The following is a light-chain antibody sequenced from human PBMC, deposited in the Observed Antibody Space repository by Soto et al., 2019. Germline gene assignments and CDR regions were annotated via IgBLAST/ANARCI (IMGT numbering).Light chain of an antibody. CDR3: CSYAGSSIWV. CDR1: SSDVGNYNL. CDR2: DDN. J-gene: IGLJ3*02. V-gene: IGLV2-23*01. Sequence: QSALTQPASVSGSPGQSITISCTGTSSDVGNYNLVSWYQQHPGKVPKFIIYDDNRRPSGISNRFYGSKSGNTAFLTISGLQGEDEADYYCCSYAGSSIWVFGGGTKVTVL.